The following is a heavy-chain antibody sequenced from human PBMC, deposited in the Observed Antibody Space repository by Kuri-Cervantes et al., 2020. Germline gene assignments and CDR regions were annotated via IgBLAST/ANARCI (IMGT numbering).Heavy chain of an antibody. CDR1: GFTFSSYG. D-gene: IGHD3-10*01. J-gene: IGHJ3*02. Sequence: GGSLRLSCAASGFTFSSYGMHWVRQAPGKGLEWVAIIWNDGSNKCYADSVKGRFTISRDNSKNTLYLEMNSLRSDDTAVYYCARDYATMARGAIITKAGGFDIWGQGTMVTVSS. V-gene: IGHV3-33*01. CDR2: IWNDGSNK. CDR3: ARDYATMARGAIITKAGGFDI.